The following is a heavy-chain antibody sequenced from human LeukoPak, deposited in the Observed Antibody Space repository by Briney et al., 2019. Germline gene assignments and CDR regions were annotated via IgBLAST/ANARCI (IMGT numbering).Heavy chain of an antibody. Sequence: SETLSLTCTVSGGSISSSSYYWGWIRQPPGKGLEWIGSIYYSGSTYYNPSLKSRVTISVDTSKNQFSLKLSSVTAADTAVYYCARVRGRIQLWWYMDVWGKGTTVTVSS. CDR3: ARVRGRIQLWWYMDV. D-gene: IGHD5-18*01. V-gene: IGHV4-39*01. CDR1: GGSISSSSYY. J-gene: IGHJ6*03. CDR2: IYYSGST.